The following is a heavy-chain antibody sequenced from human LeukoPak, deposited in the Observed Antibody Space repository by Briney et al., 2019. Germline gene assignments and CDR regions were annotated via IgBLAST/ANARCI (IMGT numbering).Heavy chain of an antibody. CDR1: AYSISSGYY. CDR3: ARTDSGYDYPYFDY. V-gene: IGHV4-38-2*02. D-gene: IGHD5-12*01. CDR2: IYHSEST. Sequence: SETLSLTCIVSAYSISSGYYWGWTRQPPGKGLEWIGSIYHSESTYYNPSLKSRVTISIDTSKNQFSLKLSSVTAADTAVYYCARTDSGYDYPYFDYWGQGTLVTVSS. J-gene: IGHJ4*02.